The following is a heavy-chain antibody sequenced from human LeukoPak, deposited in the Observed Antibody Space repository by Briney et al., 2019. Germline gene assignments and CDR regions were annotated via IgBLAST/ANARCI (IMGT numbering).Heavy chain of an antibody. Sequence: PGGSLRLSCAASGFTFSTFWMTWVRQVPGKGLEWVANINRDGSQTYYVDSVKGRFTISRDNAQNSLYLQMSSLRAEDTAVYYCARSTPTYACSPDYWGQGTLVTVSS. J-gene: IGHJ4*02. CDR3: ARSTPTYACSPDY. CDR1: GFTFSTFW. D-gene: IGHD2-2*01. V-gene: IGHV3-7*01. CDR2: INRDGSQT.